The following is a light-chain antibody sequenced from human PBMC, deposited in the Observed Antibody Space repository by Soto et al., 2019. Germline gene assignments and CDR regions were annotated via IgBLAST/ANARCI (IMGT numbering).Light chain of an antibody. J-gene: IGLJ2*01. CDR2: DVS. CDR3: CSYTSSTALV. CDR1: SSDVGGYNY. Sequence: QSALTQPASVSGSPGQSITISCTGTSSDVGGYNYVSWYQHHPGKAPKLMIYDVSNRPSGVSNRFSGSKSGNTASLAISGLQAEDEAYYYCCSYTSSTALVFGGGTKLTVL. V-gene: IGLV2-14*03.